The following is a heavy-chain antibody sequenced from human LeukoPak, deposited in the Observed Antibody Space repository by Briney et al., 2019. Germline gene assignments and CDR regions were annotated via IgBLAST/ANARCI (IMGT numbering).Heavy chain of an antibody. CDR3: AGEVLTYYYGSGNYYNVHY. CDR1: GGSISSSSYF. D-gene: IGHD3-10*01. V-gene: IGHV4-39*02. Sequence: SETLSLTCTVSGGSISSSSYFWGWIRQPPGKGLEWIGSIYYSGITYYNPSLKSRVTISVDTSKNQFSLKLSSVTAADTAVYYCAGEVLTYYYGSGNYYNVHYWGQGTLVTVSS. CDR2: IYYSGIT. J-gene: IGHJ4*02.